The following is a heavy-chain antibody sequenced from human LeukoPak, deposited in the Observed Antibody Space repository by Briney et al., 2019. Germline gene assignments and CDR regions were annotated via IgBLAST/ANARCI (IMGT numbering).Heavy chain of an antibody. D-gene: IGHD3-3*01. J-gene: IGHJ4*02. V-gene: IGHV1-2*02. CDR2: INPNSGGT. CDR3: ARDLDTIFGGYYFDY. CDR1: GCTFTGYY. Sequence: ASVKVSCKASGCTFTGYYMHWVRQATGQGLEWMGWINPNSGGTNYAQKFQGRVTMTRDTSISTAYMELSRLRSDDTAVYYCARDLDTIFGGYYFDYWGQGTLVTVSS.